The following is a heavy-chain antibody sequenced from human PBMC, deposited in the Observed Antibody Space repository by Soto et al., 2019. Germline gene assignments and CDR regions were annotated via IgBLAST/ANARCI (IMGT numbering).Heavy chain of an antibody. D-gene: IGHD6-13*01. CDR2: ISYSGST. CDR1: GGSISSDSYY. J-gene: IGHJ5*02. CDR3: ARRSIAAAGWWFAP. Sequence: SETLSLTCTVPGGSISSDSYYWGWIRQSPEKGLEWIASISYSGSTYYNPTLKSRLIISEDTSKSQFSLKLSSVTAADTAVYYCARRSIAAAGWWFAPWGQGTLVTVSS. V-gene: IGHV4-39*01.